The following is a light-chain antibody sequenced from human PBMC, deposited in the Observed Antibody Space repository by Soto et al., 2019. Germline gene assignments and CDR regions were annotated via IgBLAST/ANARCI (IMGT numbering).Light chain of an antibody. CDR2: AAS. CDR1: RSVSSSF. Sequence: PGERAALSITPSRSVSSSFLAWYQQRPGQAPRLLIYAASTRATGIPDRFSGSGSGTEFTLTISRLEPEDFAVYYCQQYGSYSRTFGQGTKVDIK. V-gene: IGKV3-20*01. CDR3: QQYGSYSRT. J-gene: IGKJ1*01.